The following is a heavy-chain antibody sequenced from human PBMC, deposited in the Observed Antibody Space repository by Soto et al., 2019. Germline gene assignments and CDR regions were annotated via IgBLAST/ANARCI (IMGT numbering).Heavy chain of an antibody. D-gene: IGHD3-10*01. V-gene: IGHV1-18*01. CDR2: ISAYNGNT. CDR1: GYTFTSYG. Sequence: ASVKVSCKASGYTFTSYGISWVRQAPGQGLEWMGWISAYNGNTNYAQKLQGRVTMTTDTSTSTAYMELRSLRSDDTAVYYCARASRGITMVRLYYFDYWGQGTLVTVSS. J-gene: IGHJ4*02. CDR3: ARASRGITMVRLYYFDY.